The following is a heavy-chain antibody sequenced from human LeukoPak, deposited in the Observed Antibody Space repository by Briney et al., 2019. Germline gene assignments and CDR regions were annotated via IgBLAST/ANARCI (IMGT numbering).Heavy chain of an antibody. CDR3: GRDALVGYFSYYYMDV. CDR2: ISNSGST. Sequence: YPSETLSLTCTVSGGSISSHYWTWIRQSPVKGLEWIGDISNSGSTSYNPSLTSRVTISIDTSKNQFSLKLSSVTAADTAVYYCGRDALVGYFSYYYMDVWGKGTTVTVSS. J-gene: IGHJ6*03. V-gene: IGHV4-59*11. CDR1: GGSISSHY. D-gene: IGHD2-15*01.